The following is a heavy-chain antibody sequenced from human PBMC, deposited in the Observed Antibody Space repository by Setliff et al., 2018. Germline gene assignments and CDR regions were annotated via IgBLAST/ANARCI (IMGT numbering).Heavy chain of an antibody. D-gene: IGHD2-8*01. CDR3: LRLVRYCTKIACQATSGDEV. CDR2: ISAYNDNT. Sequence: ASVKVSCKASGYTFAGYYMHWVRQAPGQGFEWMGWISAYNDNTKSAQKFQGRITLTTDTSTNTGYLELRGLRSDDTAVYYCLRLVRYCTKIACQATSGDEVWGLGTLVTVSS. J-gene: IGHJ4*02. CDR1: GYTFAGYY. V-gene: IGHV1-18*04.